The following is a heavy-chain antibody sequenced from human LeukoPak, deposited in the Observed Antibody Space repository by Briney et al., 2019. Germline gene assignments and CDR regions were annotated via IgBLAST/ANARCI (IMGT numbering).Heavy chain of an antibody. CDR1: GFIFRDYG. CDR2: ITGSGSAT. V-gene: IGHV3-23*01. J-gene: IGHJ4*02. CDR3: AKRRYHSSGYFDY. Sequence: GGSLRLSCAPSGFIFRDYGMHWVRQAPGKGLEWVSAITGSGSATDYADSVKGRFTISRDNSENTLYLQMNSLRAEGTAVYYCAKRRYHSSGYFDYWGQGTLVTVSS. D-gene: IGHD3-22*01.